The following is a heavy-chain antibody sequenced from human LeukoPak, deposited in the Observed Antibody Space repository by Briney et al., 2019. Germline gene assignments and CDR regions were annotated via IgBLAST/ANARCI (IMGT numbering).Heavy chain of an antibody. V-gene: IGHV3-33*01. J-gene: IGHJ3*02. Sequence: GGSLRLSCAASGFTFSSYGMHWVRQAPGKGLEWVAVIWYDGSNKYYADSVKGRFTISRDNSKNTLYLQMNSLRAEDTAVYYCARAGRPRYSGSYGAFDIWGQGTMVTVSS. CDR2: IWYDGSNK. CDR3: ARAGRPRYSGSYGAFDI. CDR1: GFTFSSYG. D-gene: IGHD1-26*01.